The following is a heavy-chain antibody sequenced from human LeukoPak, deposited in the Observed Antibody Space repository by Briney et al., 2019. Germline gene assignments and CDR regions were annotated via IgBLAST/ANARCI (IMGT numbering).Heavy chain of an antibody. Sequence: GGSLRLSCAAFGFTFSTYAMSWVRQAPGKGLEWVSAISNSGVSTYYTDSVKGRFTISRDNSRNTLYLQMNSLRAEDTAVYFCAKQVMSGYNRGFGDYWGQGTLVTVSS. V-gene: IGHV3-23*01. CDR1: GFTFSTYA. J-gene: IGHJ4*02. CDR3: AKQVMSGYNRGFGDY. D-gene: IGHD3-3*01. CDR2: ISNSGVST.